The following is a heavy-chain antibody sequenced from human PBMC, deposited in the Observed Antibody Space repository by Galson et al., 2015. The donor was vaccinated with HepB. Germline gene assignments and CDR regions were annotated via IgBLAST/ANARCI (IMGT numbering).Heavy chain of an antibody. J-gene: IGHJ5*02. V-gene: IGHV4-61*02. Sequence: TLSLTCTVSGDSINSGSYYWGWIRQPAGKGLEWIGRIYTSGSTTYNPSLKSRVTMSVDMSKNQFSLKLRSVTAADTAVYYCARAYNWNYIVGFDLWGQGTLVTVSS. D-gene: IGHD1-7*01. CDR1: GDSINSGSYY. CDR3: ARAYNWNYIVGFDL. CDR2: IYTSGST.